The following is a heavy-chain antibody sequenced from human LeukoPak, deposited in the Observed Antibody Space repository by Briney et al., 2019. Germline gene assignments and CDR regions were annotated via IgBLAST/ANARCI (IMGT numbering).Heavy chain of an antibody. CDR2: IYSGGST. Sequence: GGSLRLSCAASGFTVSSNYMSWVRQAPGKGLEWVSVIYSGGSTYYADSVKGRFTISRDNSKKTLYLQMNSLRAEDTAVYYCARDGFSSGYPYDAFDIWGQGTMVTVSS. V-gene: IGHV3-53*01. J-gene: IGHJ3*02. CDR3: ARDGFSSGYPYDAFDI. CDR1: GFTVSSNY. D-gene: IGHD3-22*01.